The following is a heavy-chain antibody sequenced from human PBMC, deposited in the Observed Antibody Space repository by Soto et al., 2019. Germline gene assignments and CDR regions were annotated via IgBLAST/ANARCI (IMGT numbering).Heavy chain of an antibody. V-gene: IGHV2-70*04. CDR2: IDWDDDK. CDR1: GFSLSTTGMR. CDR3: ARIPGWLQGFDS. D-gene: IGHD6-19*01. J-gene: IGHJ4*02. Sequence: SGPTLVNPTQTLTLTCTFSGFSLSTTGMRVGWIRQPPGKALEWLARIDWDDDKFYTTSLKTRLTISKDTSKNQVVLTMTNMDPVDTATYFCARIPGWLQGFDSWGQGTLVTVSS.